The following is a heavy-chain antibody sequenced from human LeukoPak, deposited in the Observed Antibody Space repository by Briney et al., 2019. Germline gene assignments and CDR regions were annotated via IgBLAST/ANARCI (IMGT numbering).Heavy chain of an antibody. D-gene: IGHD3-10*01. CDR2: FDPEDGET. CDR3: ARGKYYGSGSYFDY. V-gene: IGHV1-24*01. Sequence: ASVKVSCKVSGYTLTELSMHWVRQAPGKGLEWMGGFDPEDGETIYAQKFQGRVTMTEDTSTDTAYMELRSLRSDDTAVYYCARGKYYGSGSYFDYWGQGTLVTVSS. J-gene: IGHJ4*02. CDR1: GYTLTELS.